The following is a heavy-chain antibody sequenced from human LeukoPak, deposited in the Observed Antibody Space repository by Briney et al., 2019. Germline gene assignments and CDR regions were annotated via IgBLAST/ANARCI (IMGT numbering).Heavy chain of an antibody. CDR2: IYYSGST. J-gene: IGHJ5*02. V-gene: IGHV4-59*01. D-gene: IGHD5/OR15-5a*01. CDR3: ARGGYSVHWFDP. Sequence: PSETLSLTCTVSGGSISSYYWSWIRQPPGKGLEWIGYIYYSGSTNYNPSLKSRVTISVDASKNQFSLKLSSVTAADTAVYYCARGGYSVHWFDPWGQGTLVTVSS. CDR1: GGSISSYY.